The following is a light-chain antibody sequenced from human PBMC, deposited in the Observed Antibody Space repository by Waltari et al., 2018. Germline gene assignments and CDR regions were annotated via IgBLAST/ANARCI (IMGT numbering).Light chain of an antibody. J-gene: IGKJ2*01. CDR3: QQYGGAYT. Sequence: EIVLTQSPGTLSLSPGERATLSCRASQSVRSSQLAWYQQKPGQAPRLLIYGASIRLTGIPDRFSGGESGTDFTLTISRLEPEDFAVYYCQQYGGAYTFGQGTKLEI. CDR2: GAS. V-gene: IGKV3-20*01. CDR1: QSVRSSQ.